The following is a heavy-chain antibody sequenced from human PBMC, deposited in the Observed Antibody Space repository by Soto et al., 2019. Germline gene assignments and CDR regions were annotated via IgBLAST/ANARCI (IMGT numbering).Heavy chain of an antibody. D-gene: IGHD3-9*01. Sequence: GGSLRLSCTASGFTFSSYGMHWVRQAPGKGLDWVAVISYDGSNKYYGDSVKGRFTISRDISENTLFLQMNSLRAEDTAVYYCARDFGDEAYDILTGYPPDYWGQGTLVTVSS. CDR3: ARDFGDEAYDILTGYPPDY. CDR1: GFTFSSYG. J-gene: IGHJ4*02. V-gene: IGHV3-30*03. CDR2: ISYDGSNK.